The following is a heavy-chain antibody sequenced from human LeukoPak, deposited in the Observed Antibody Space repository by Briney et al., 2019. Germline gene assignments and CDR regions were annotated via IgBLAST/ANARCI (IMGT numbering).Heavy chain of an antibody. CDR3: ARGHSSGWYIGI. D-gene: IGHD6-19*01. Sequence: QHGGSLRLSWAASGFPFSSYGMHWVRQAPGMGLEWVAVIWYDGSNKYYADSVKGRFTISRDNSKNTLYPQMNSLRAEDTAVYYCARGHSSGWYIGIWGQGTMVTVSS. J-gene: IGHJ3*02. V-gene: IGHV3-33*01. CDR2: IWYDGSNK. CDR1: GFPFSSYG.